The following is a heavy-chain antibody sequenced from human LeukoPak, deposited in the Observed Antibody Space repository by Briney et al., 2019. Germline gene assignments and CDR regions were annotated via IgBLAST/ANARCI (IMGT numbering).Heavy chain of an antibody. CDR2: IKSDGAT. V-gene: IGHV3-15*01. Sequence: GGSLRLSCATSGFTFSVAWLSWVRQVPGKVLEWIGRIKSDGATDYAARVRGRFTISRDVSRATLYLEMNSLKTDDTAIYYCTTVTHFYLGGQGTLVTVSS. CDR3: TTVTHFYL. J-gene: IGHJ4*02. CDR1: GFTFSVAW. D-gene: IGHD2-15*01.